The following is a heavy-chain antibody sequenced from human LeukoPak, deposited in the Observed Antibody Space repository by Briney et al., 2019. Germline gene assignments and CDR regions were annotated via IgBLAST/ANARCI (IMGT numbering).Heavy chain of an antibody. CDR2: IYYSGTT. D-gene: IGHD4-17*01. CDR3: ARHQSYGDYPLDY. Sequence: PSETLSLTCTVSGGSISSYYWSWIRQPAGKGLEWIGYIYYSGTTNYNPSLKSRVTLSVDTSKNQFSLRLSSVTAADTAVYYCARHQSYGDYPLDYWGQGTLVTVSS. CDR1: GGSISSYY. V-gene: IGHV4-59*08. J-gene: IGHJ4*02.